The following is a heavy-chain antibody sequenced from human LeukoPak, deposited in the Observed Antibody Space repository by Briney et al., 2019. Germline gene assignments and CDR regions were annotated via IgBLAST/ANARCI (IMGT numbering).Heavy chain of an antibody. CDR3: ARSRGGNHGNFDY. CDR2: IIPIFGTA. CDR1: GGTFSSYA. D-gene: IGHD1-14*01. J-gene: IGHJ4*02. Sequence: GASVKVSCKASGGTFSSYAISWVRQAPGQGLEWMGGIIPIFGTANYAQKFQGRVTITADESTSTAYMELSSLRSEDTAVCYCARSRGGNHGNFDYWGQGTLVTVSS. V-gene: IGHV1-69*13.